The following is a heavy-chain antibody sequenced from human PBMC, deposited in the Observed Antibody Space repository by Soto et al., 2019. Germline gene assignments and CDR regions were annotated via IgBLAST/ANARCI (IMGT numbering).Heavy chain of an antibody. CDR2: ISGTSDMT. CDR3: AKYRWGATTVTSIN. J-gene: IGHJ1*01. V-gene: IGHV3-23*01. D-gene: IGHD4-4*01. CDR1: GFTFSSYP. Sequence: EVRLLESGGDLVEPGGSLRLSCVGSGFTFSSYPMNWVRQAPGKGLEWVSAISGTSDMTYYANSVTGRFTISRDNSKNTLYLQVSSLRVEDTDIYYCAKYRWGATTVTSINWGRGTLVTVSS.